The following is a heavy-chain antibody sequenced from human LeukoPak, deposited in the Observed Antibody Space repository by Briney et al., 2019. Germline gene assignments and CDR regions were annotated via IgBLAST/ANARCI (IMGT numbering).Heavy chain of an antibody. D-gene: IGHD6-13*01. CDR1: GGSFSGYY. Sequence: PSETLSLTCAVYGGSFSGYYWSWIRQPPGKGLEWIGEINHSGSTNYNPSLKSRVTISVDTSKNQFSLKLSSVTAADTAVYYCASRSGIAKSIDYWGQGTLVTVSS. CDR3: ASRSGIAKSIDY. V-gene: IGHV4-34*01. J-gene: IGHJ4*02. CDR2: INHSGST.